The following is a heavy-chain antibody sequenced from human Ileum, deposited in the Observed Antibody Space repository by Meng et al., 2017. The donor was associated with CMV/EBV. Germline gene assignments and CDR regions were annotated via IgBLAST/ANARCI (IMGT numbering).Heavy chain of an antibody. D-gene: IGHD3-10*01. J-gene: IGHJ4*02. Sequence: GESLKISCSVSGFTFSSDWMHWVRQVPGKELVWVSRISNDGRTTNYADSVKGRFTVSRDNANNILYLHMNSLRAEDTALYYCARGWYGKYGYFDYWGQGTLVTVSS. V-gene: IGHV3-74*01. CDR2: ISNDGRTT. CDR1: GFTFSSDW. CDR3: ARGWYGKYGYFDY.